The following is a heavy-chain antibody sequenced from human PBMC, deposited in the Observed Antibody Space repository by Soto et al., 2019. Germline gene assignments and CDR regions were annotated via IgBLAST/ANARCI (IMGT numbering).Heavy chain of an antibody. V-gene: IGHV3-53*01. J-gene: IGHJ4*02. D-gene: IGHD5-18*01. CDR2: IYSGGST. CDR3: ARGSLYSYGYFDS. CDR1: GFPVSVYN. Sequence: GGSLRLSCAASGFPVSVYNMNLVRQAPGRGLEWVSVIYSGGSTYYADSVKGRFTLSRDKPKNTLYLQMNSLRAEDTALYYCARGSLYSYGYFDSWGQGTRVTVYS.